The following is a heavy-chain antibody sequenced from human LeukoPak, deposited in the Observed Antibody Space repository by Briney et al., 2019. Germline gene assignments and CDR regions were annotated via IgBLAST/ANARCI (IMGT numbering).Heavy chain of an antibody. CDR1: GGSISNSSFY. CDR3: ARRIAAPGIFWFDP. J-gene: IGHJ5*02. D-gene: IGHD6-13*01. Sequence: SETLSLTCTVSGGSISNSSFYWVWIRLPPGKGLEWIGSIYYSGSAYYSPSLESRVTISVDTSKNQFSLRLSSVTAADTAVYFCARRIAAPGIFWFDPWGQGTLVTVSS. V-gene: IGHV4-39*01. CDR2: IYYSGSA.